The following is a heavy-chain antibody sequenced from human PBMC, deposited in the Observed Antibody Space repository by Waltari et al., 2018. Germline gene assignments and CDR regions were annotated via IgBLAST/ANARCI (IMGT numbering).Heavy chain of an antibody. V-gene: IGHV1-3*01. D-gene: IGHD6-19*01. CDR1: GYNFTSYA. J-gene: IGHJ4*02. Sequence: QVQLVQSGAEAKKPGASVKVSCTASGYNFTSYAMHWVRQAPGQRLEWMGWINAGNGNTNYSQKFQGRVTITRDTSASTAYMELSSLRSEDTAVYYCARRLGFAYIDYWGQGTLVTVSS. CDR2: INAGNGNT. CDR3: ARRLGFAYIDY.